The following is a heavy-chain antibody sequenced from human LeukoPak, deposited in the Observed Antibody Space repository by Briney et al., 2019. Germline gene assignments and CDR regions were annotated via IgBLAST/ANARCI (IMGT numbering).Heavy chain of an antibody. CDR3: ARGVVVVPAATWWFDP. V-gene: IGHV1-18*01. D-gene: IGHD2-2*01. CDR2: ISAYNGNT. CDR1: GYTFTSYG. J-gene: IGHJ5*02. Sequence: ASVKASCKASGYTFTSYGISWVRQAPGQGLEWTGWISAYNGNTNYAQKLQGRVTMTTDTSTSTAYMELRSLRSDDTAVYYCARGVVVVPAATWWFDPWGQGTLVTVSS.